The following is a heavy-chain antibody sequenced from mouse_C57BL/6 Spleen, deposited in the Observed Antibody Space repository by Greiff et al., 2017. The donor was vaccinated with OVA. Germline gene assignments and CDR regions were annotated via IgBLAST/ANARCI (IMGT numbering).Heavy chain of an antibody. D-gene: IGHD2-3*01. CDR3: AREGGYYLYYAMDY. J-gene: IGHJ4*01. CDR2: INPNNGGT. CDR1: GYTFTDYN. Sequence: QLQQSGPELVKPGASVKIPCKASGYTFTDYNMDWVKQSHGKSLEWIGDINPNNGGTIYNQKFKGKATLTVDKSPSTAYMELRSLTSENTAVYYCAREGGYYLYYAMDYWGQGTSVTVSS. V-gene: IGHV1-18*01.